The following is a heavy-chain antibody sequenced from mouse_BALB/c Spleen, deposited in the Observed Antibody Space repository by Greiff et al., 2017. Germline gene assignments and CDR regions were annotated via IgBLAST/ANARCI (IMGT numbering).Heavy chain of an antibody. Sequence: EVQLQESGPGLVKPSQSLSLTCTVTGYSITSDYAWNWIRQFPGNKLEWMGYISYSGSTSYNPSLKSRISITRDTSKNQFFLQLNSVTTEDTATYYCATGTTFYYFDYWGQGTTLTVSS. CDR3: ATGTTFYYFDY. CDR2: ISYSGST. J-gene: IGHJ2*01. D-gene: IGHD4-1*01. CDR1: GYSITSDYA. V-gene: IGHV3-2*02.